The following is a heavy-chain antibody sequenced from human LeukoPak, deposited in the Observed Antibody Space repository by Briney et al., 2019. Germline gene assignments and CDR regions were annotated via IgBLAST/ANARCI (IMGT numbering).Heavy chain of an antibody. CDR3: ARGFEYSSSPYDY. CDR1: GFTFSDYS. Sequence: GGSLRLSCAASGFTFSDYSMSWIRQAPGKGLEWVSYITSSSGFTNYADSVKDRFAISRDNAKNSLYLQMNSLRAEDTAVYYCARGFEYSSSPYDYWGQGTLVTVSS. J-gene: IGHJ4*02. V-gene: IGHV3-11*06. D-gene: IGHD6-6*01. CDR2: ITSSSGFT.